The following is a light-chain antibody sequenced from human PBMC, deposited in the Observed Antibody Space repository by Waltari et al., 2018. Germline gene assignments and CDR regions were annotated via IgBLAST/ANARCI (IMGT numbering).Light chain of an antibody. V-gene: IGKV4-1*01. CDR3: QQYYSTPPS. J-gene: IGKJ4*01. Sequence: DIVMTQSPDSLAVSLGERATINSKSSQNILYSSNNKNYLAWYQQKPGPPPKLLIYWASTRESGVPDRFSGSGSGTDFTLTISSLQAEDVAVYYCQQYYSTPPSFGGGTKVEIK. CDR2: WAS. CDR1: QNILYSSNNKNY.